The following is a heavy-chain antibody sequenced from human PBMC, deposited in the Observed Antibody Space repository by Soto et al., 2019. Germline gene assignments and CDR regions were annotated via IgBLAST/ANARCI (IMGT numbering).Heavy chain of an antibody. CDR2: IYYSGST. CDR3: ARGSVASIAAAWFDP. D-gene: IGHD6-13*01. Sequence: QVQLQESGPGLVKPSQTLSLTCTVSGGSISSGGYYWSWIRQHPGKGPEWIGYIYYSGSTYYNPSLKSRVTISVDTSKNQFSLKLSSVTAADTAVYYCARGSVASIAAAWFDPWGQGTLVTVSS. CDR1: GGSISSGGYY. J-gene: IGHJ5*02. V-gene: IGHV4-31*03.